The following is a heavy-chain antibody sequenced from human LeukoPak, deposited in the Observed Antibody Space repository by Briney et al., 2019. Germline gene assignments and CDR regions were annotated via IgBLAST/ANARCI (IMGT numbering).Heavy chain of an antibody. V-gene: IGHV3-11*04. Sequence: LSLTCGVYGGSFSGYHCTWILQPPGKGLEWLSYISSSGSTIYYAESVKGRFTISRDNAKNSLYLQMNSLRAEDTAVYYCAELGITMIGGVWGKGTTVTISS. CDR1: GGSFSGYH. CDR3: AELGITMIGGV. CDR2: ISSSGSTI. D-gene: IGHD3-10*02. J-gene: IGHJ6*04.